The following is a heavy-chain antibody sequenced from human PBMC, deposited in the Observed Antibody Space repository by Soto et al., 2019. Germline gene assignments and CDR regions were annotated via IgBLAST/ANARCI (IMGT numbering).Heavy chain of an antibody. J-gene: IGHJ4*02. CDR1: GFTFSSYG. CDR2: IWYDGSNK. CDR3: ARDWGGEDPYCSGGSCYSGWFDY. D-gene: IGHD2-15*01. V-gene: IGHV3-33*01. Sequence: GGSLRLSCAASGFTFSSYGVHWVRQAPGKGLEWVAVIWYDGSNKYYADSVKGRFTISRDNSKNTLYLQMNSLRAEDTAVYYCARDWGGEDPYCSGGSCYSGWFDYWGQGTLVTVSS.